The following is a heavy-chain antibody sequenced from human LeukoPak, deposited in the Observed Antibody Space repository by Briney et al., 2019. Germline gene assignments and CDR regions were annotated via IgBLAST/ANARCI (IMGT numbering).Heavy chain of an antibody. Sequence: PGGSLRLSCAASGFTFSSSAMSWVRQVPGKGLEWVSGISASGGSTNYADSVRGRFTISRDNSKNTLYLQMNSLRAEDTAVYYCAKDRQSGWNPFDYWGQGTLVTVSS. CDR2: ISASGGST. D-gene: IGHD6-19*01. J-gene: IGHJ4*02. CDR3: AKDRQSGWNPFDY. V-gene: IGHV3-23*01. CDR1: GFTFSSSA.